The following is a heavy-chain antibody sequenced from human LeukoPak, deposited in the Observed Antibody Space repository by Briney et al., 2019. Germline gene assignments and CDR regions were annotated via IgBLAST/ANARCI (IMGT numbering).Heavy chain of an antibody. Sequence: GGSLRLSCAASGFTFSSYWMSWVRQAPGKGLEWMANIKQNGSEKYYVDSVKGRFTISRDRAKNSLYLQVNSLRAEDTAVYYCASTTIRPVGGIDVWGQGTTVTVS. CDR1: GFTFSSYW. D-gene: IGHD2/OR15-2a*01. CDR3: ASTTIRPVGGIDV. CDR2: IKQNGSEK. J-gene: IGHJ6*02. V-gene: IGHV3-7*05.